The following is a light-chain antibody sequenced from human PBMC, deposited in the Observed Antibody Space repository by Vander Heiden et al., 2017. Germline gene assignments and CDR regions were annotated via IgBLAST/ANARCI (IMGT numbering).Light chain of an antibody. J-gene: IGLJ3*02. V-gene: IGLV1-40*01. CDR1: SSNIGGHYD. CDR2: GNS. Sequence: QSVLTQPPSVSGAPGQTVTISCTGGSSNIGGHYDVNWYQQLPGTAPKLRTYGNSDRPSGFPDRFSVSKSDTSGSLAITGLQAEDEADYYCQCYYISLSAWVFGGGTRLTVL. CDR3: QCYYISLSAWV.